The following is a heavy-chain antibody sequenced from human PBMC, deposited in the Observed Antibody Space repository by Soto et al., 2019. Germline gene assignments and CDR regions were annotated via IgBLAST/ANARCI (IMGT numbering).Heavy chain of an antibody. Sequence: PGGSLRLSCAASGFTFSSYWMSWVRQAPGKGLEWVANIKQDGSEEYYVDSVKGRFTISRDNAKNSLYLQMNSLRAEDTAVYYCARDFRRASSWQPRASLTFDYWGQGTLVTVSS. CDR3: ARDFRRASSWQPRASLTFDY. D-gene: IGHD6-13*01. CDR2: IKQDGSEE. V-gene: IGHV3-7*01. J-gene: IGHJ4*02. CDR1: GFTFSSYW.